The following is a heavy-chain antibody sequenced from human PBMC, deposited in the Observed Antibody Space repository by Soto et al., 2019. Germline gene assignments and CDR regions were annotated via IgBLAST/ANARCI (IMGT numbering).Heavy chain of an antibody. Sequence: SETLSLTCTVSGGSISSGDYYWSWIRQPPGKGLEWIGYIYYSGSTYYNPSLKSRVTISVDTSKNQFSLKLSSVTAADPAVYYCARGSVSDGMNYWGQGTLVTVSS. J-gene: IGHJ4*02. CDR1: GGSISSGDYY. V-gene: IGHV4-30-4*01. CDR3: ARGSVSDGMNY. D-gene: IGHD5-18*01. CDR2: IYYSGST.